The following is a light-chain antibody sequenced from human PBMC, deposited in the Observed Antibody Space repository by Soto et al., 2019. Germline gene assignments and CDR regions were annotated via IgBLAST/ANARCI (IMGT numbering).Light chain of an antibody. CDR3: AAWDDSVTGV. CDR2: NNN. J-gene: IGLJ3*02. Sequence: QAVVTQPPSASGTPGQTVTISCSGSSSNIGSEYVYWYQQFPGTAPRLLIYNNNRRPSGVPDRFSGSKSGTSASLAISGLRSEDEADYYCAAWDDSVTGVFGGETKLTVL. V-gene: IGLV1-47*01. CDR1: SSNIGSEY.